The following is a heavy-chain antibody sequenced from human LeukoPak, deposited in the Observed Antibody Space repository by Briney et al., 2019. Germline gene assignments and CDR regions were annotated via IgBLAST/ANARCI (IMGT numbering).Heavy chain of an antibody. CDR3: AHWGATPY. CDR2: IRYDGSNK. Sequence: PGRSLRLSCAASGFTFGSYAMHWVRQAPGKGLEWVAFIRYDGSNKYYADSVKGRFTISRDNSKNTLYLQMNSLRAEDTAVYYCAHWGATPYWGQGTLVTVSS. V-gene: IGHV3-30*04. D-gene: IGHD5-24*01. J-gene: IGHJ1*01. CDR1: GFTFGSYA.